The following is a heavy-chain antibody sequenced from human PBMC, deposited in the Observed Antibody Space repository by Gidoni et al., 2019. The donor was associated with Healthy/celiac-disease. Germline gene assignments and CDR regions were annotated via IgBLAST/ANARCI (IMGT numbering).Heavy chain of an antibody. J-gene: IGHJ3*02. CDR3: TTGAGGRKMATILLDAFDI. CDR1: GFTFSNAW. Sequence: EVQLVESGGGLVKPGGSLRLSCAASGFTFSNAWMSWVRQAPGKGLEWVGRIKSKTDGGTTDYAAPVKGRFTISRDDSKNTLYLQMNSLKTEDTAVYYCTTGAGGRKMATILLDAFDIWGQGTMVTVSS. CDR2: IKSKTDGGTT. D-gene: IGHD5-12*01. V-gene: IGHV3-15*01.